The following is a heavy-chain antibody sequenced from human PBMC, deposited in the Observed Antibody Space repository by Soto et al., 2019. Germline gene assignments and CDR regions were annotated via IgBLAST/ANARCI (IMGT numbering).Heavy chain of an antibody. J-gene: IGHJ4*02. CDR3: ARDQGTYGTSSHY. D-gene: IGHD3-16*01. V-gene: IGHV1-18*01. Sequence: AASVKVSCKASGYIFTSYGINWVRQAPGQGLEWMGWISVYNGHTKYAHKFQDRVTMSTDTSASTAYMEVRSLRSDDTAVYYCARDQGTYGTSSHYWGQGTLVTVSS. CDR1: GYIFTSYG. CDR2: ISVYNGHT.